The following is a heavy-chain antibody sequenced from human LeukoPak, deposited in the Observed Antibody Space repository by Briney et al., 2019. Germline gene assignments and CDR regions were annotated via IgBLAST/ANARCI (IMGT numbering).Heavy chain of an antibody. V-gene: IGHV4-59*08. CDR1: GGSFSGYY. CDR3: ARHVSGVGPGT. CDR2: IYYSGST. D-gene: IGHD3-10*01. Sequence: SETLSLTCAVYGGSFSGYYWSWIRQPPGKGLEWIGYIYYSGSTNYNPSLKSRVTISVDTSKNQFSLKLSSVTAADTAVYYCARHVSGVGPGTWGQGTLVTVSS. J-gene: IGHJ4*02.